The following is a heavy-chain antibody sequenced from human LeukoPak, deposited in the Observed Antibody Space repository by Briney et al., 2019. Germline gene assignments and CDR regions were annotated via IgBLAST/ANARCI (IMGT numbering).Heavy chain of an antibody. CDR1: GFTFSSYS. CDR2: ISTRSSTI. Sequence: SGGSLRLSCAASGFTFSSYSMNWVRQAPGKGLEWVSYISTRSSTIYYADPVKGRFTISRDNARNSLYLQMNSLRAEDTAVYYCARDRSSGFDFSFDYWGQGTLVTVSS. J-gene: IGHJ4*02. CDR3: ARDRSSGFDFSFDY. D-gene: IGHD5-12*01. V-gene: IGHV3-48*01.